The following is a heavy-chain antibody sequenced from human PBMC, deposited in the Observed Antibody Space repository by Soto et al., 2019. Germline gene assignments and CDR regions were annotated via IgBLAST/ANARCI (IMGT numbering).Heavy chain of an antibody. CDR3: ARSGSYYDSSGYYFLDY. Sequence: PSETLSLTCAVSGGSISSGGYSWSWIRQPPGKGLEWIGYIYHSGSTYYNPSLKSRVTISVDRSKNQFSLKLSSVTAADTAVYYCARSGSYYDSSGYYFLDYWGQGPLVTVSS. V-gene: IGHV4-30-2*01. J-gene: IGHJ4*02. CDR2: IYHSGST. CDR1: GGSISSGGYS. D-gene: IGHD3-22*01.